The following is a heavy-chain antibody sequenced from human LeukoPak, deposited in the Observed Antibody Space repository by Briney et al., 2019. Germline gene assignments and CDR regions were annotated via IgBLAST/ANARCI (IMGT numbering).Heavy chain of an antibody. CDR2: IYGDGST. CDR3: ARDKDSGTRHAKIRYDV. J-gene: IGHJ3*01. Sequence: SETLSLTCTVSGGSITSYYWTWIRQPPGKGLEWIGFIYGDGSTKYNPSLKSRVTMSVDTSKNQFSLKLSSATAADSAVYYCARDKDSGTRHAKIRYDVWRQGTMVTVSP. CDR1: GGSITSYY. D-gene: IGHD1-26*01. V-gene: IGHV4-59*01.